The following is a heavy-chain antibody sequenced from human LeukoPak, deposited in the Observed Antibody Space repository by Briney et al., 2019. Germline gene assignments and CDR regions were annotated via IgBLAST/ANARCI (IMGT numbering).Heavy chain of an antibody. J-gene: IGHJ4*02. Sequence: SGGSLRLSCAASGFTFTSYGMSWVRQAPGKGLEWVSVISGSGGSSDYADSVKGRFTISRDNSKNTLYLQMNSLRAEDTAVYYCARRATGSTSFDFWGQGTLVTVSS. CDR1: GFTFTSYG. V-gene: IGHV3-23*01. CDR3: ARRATGSTSFDF. CDR2: ISGSGGSS. D-gene: IGHD5-12*01.